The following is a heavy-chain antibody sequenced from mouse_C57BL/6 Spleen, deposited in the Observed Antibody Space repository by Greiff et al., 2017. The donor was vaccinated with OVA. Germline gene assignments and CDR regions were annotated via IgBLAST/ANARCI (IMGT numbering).Heavy chain of an antibody. Sequence: EVKLVESEGGLVQPGSSMKLSCTASGFTFSDYYMAWVRQVPEKGLEWVANINYDGSSTYYLDSLKSRFIISRDNAKNILYLQMSSLKSEDTATYYCARDGNYGYFDYWGQGPTLTVSS. CDR1: GFTFSDYY. CDR3: ARDGNYGYFDY. D-gene: IGHD2-1*01. J-gene: IGHJ2*01. CDR2: INYDGSST. V-gene: IGHV5-16*01.